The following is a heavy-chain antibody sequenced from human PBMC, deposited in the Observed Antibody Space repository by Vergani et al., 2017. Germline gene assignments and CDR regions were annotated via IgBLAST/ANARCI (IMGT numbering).Heavy chain of an antibody. V-gene: IGHV1-69*01. J-gene: IGHJ4*02. CDR1: GGTFSSYT. CDR3: ARLRPADY. Sequence: QVQLVQSGAEVKKPGSSVKVSCKASGGTFSSYTSSWVRQAPGQGLEWMGGIIPIMGTAKYAQKFQGRVTISADECTSTAYMELNSLRSEDTAVYYCARLRPADYWGQGSLVTVSS. CDR2: IIPIMGTA. D-gene: IGHD2-2*01.